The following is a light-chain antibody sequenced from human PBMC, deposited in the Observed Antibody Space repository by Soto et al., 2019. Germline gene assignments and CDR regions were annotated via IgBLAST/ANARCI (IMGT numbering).Light chain of an antibody. Sequence: DIQMTQSPSSLSASVGETITITCRASQSISSSLNWFQHSPGQPPKLLRFAASNLHAGVPPRFSGSGSGTSFSLTIRSLQPEDFATYYCQQSFNLPRTFGPGTRVEFK. CDR1: QSISSS. J-gene: IGKJ1*01. V-gene: IGKV1-39*01. CDR2: AAS. CDR3: QQSFNLPRT.